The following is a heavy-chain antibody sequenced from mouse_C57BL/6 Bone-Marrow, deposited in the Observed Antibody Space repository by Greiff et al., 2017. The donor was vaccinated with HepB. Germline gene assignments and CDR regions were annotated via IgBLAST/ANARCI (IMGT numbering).Heavy chain of an antibody. CDR3: AEAGYYGSSYDYFDY. D-gene: IGHD1-1*01. Sequence: VQLQQPGAELVKPGASVKMSCKASGYTFTSYCITWVKQRPGQGLEWIGDIYPGSGSTNYNEKFKSKATLTVDTSSSTAYMQLSSLTSEDSAVYYCAEAGYYGSSYDYFDYWGKGTTLTVAS. CDR1: GYTFTSYC. J-gene: IGHJ2*01. CDR2: IYPGSGST. V-gene: IGHV1-55*01.